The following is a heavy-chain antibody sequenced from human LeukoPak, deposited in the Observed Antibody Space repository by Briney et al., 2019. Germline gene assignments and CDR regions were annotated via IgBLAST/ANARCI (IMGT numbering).Heavy chain of an antibody. Sequence: SETLSLTCAVYGGSFSGYYWSWIRQPPGKGLEWIGEINHSGSTNYNPSLKSRVTISADTSKNQFSLKLSSVTAADTAVYYCARGGYSWLDYWGQGTLVTVSS. D-gene: IGHD6-13*01. CDR3: ARGGYSWLDY. V-gene: IGHV4-34*01. CDR1: GGSFSGYY. J-gene: IGHJ4*02. CDR2: INHSGST.